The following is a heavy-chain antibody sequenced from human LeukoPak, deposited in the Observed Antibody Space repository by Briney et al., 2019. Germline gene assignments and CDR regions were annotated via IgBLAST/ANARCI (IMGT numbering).Heavy chain of an antibody. V-gene: IGHV1-2*06. CDR2: INPNSGGT. D-gene: IGHD3-3*01. Sequence: ASVKVSCKASGYTFTGYYMHWVRQAPGQGLEWMGRINPNSGGTNYAQKFQGRVTMTRDTSISTAYMELSRLRSDDTAAYYCARDQETHYDFWSGYREIYYFDYWGQGTLVTVSS. J-gene: IGHJ4*02. CDR3: ARDQETHYDFWSGYREIYYFDY. CDR1: GYTFTGYY.